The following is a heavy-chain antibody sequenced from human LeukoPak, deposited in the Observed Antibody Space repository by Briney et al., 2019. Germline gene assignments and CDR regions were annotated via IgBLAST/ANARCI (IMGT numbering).Heavy chain of an antibody. Sequence: GGSLRLSCAASGFTFSSYEVNWVRQAPGKGLEWVSYISSSGSTIYYADSVKGRFTISRDNAKNSLYLQMNSLRAEDTAVYYCARGYYDYVWGIPYGMDVWGQGTTVTVSS. CDR3: ARGYYDYVWGIPYGMDV. CDR2: ISSSGSTI. V-gene: IGHV3-48*03. J-gene: IGHJ6*02. D-gene: IGHD3-16*01. CDR1: GFTFSSYE.